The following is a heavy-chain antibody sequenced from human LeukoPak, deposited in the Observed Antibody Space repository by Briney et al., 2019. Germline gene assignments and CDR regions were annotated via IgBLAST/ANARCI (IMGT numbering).Heavy chain of an antibody. CDR1: GYTFTSYY. V-gene: IGHV1-46*01. CDR3: ARGVPRFLEWFDP. D-gene: IGHD3-3*01. Sequence: GASVKVSCKASGYTFTSYYIHWVRQAPGQGLEWMGIINPSGGSTNYAQKFQGRVTMTRDMSTSTVYMELSSLRSEDTAVYYCARGVPRFLEWFDPWGQGTLVTVSS. CDR2: INPSGGST. J-gene: IGHJ5*02.